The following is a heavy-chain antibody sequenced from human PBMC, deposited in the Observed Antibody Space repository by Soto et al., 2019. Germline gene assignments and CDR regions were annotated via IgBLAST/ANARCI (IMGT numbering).Heavy chain of an antibody. CDR3: ASFRVTIFGVVTHDAFDI. D-gene: IGHD3-3*01. J-gene: IGHJ3*02. CDR1: GGSISSSNW. Sequence: KPSETLSLTCAVSGGSISSSNWWSWVRQPPGKGLEWIGEIYHSGSTNYNPSLKSRVTISVDKSKNQFSLKLSSVTAADTAVYYCASFRVTIFGVVTHDAFDIWGQGTMVTV. CDR2: IYHSGST. V-gene: IGHV4-4*02.